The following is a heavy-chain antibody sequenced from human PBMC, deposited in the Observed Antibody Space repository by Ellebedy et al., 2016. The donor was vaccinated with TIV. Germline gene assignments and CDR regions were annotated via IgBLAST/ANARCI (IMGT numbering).Heavy chain of an antibody. Sequence: GESLKISCAASGFTFSSYGMHWVRQAPGKGLEWVAYMWYDGSNKNYADSVKGRFTISRDNSKNTLYLQMNSLRAEDTAVYYCAREYEEYYFDYWGQGTLVIVSS. CDR3: AREYEEYYFDY. CDR2: MWYDGSNK. CDR1: GFTFSSYG. V-gene: IGHV3-33*01. D-gene: IGHD3-10*01. J-gene: IGHJ4*02.